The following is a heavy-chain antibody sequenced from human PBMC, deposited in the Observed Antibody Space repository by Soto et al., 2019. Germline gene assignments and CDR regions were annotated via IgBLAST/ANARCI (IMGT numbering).Heavy chain of an antibody. D-gene: IGHD3-10*01. CDR2: IWYDGSNK. CDR1: GFTFSSHA. CDR3: AKSGAARGSVKYV. J-gene: IGHJ6*02. V-gene: IGHV3-33*06. Sequence: GGSLRLSCTVSGFTFSSHAMPWVRQAPCKGLEWVAQIWYDGSNKYYADSVKGRFTISRDNSKNTLYVQMDSLRVEDTAVYYCAKSGAARGSVKYVWGQGTTVTVSS.